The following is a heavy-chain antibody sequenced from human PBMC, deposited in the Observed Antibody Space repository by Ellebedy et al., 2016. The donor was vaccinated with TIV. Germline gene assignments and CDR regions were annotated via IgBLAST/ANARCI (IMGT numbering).Heavy chain of an antibody. CDR1: GFTFSNYA. CDR3: AKELTPGIAVAGTLGY. V-gene: IGHV3-30*04. Sequence: GESLKISXAASGFTFSNYAMHWVRQAPGKGLEWVAVISYDGSNKYYADSVKGRFTISRDNSKNTLYLQMNSLRAEDTAVYYCAKELTPGIAVAGTLGYWGQGTLVTVSS. CDR2: ISYDGSNK. D-gene: IGHD6-19*01. J-gene: IGHJ4*02.